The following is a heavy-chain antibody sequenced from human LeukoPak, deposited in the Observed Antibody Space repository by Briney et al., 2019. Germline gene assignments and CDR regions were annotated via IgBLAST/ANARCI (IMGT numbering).Heavy chain of an antibody. V-gene: IGHV4-61*01. CDR3: ARDSGSSSWYTSGWFDP. CDR2: IYYSRST. Sequence: SETLSLTCTVSGGSVSSGSYYWSWIRQPPGKGLEWIGYIYYSRSTNYNPSLKSRVTISVDTSKNQFSLKLSSVTAADTAVYYCARDSGSSSWYTSGWFDPWGQGTLVTVSS. J-gene: IGHJ5*02. CDR1: GGSVSSGSYY. D-gene: IGHD6-13*01.